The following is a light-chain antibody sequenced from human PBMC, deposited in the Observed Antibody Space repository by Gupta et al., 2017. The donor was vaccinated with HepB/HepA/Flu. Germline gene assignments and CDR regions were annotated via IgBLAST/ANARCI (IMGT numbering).Light chain of an antibody. V-gene: IGLV2-8*01. Sequence: QSALTQPPSASGSPGQSVTISCTGTIRDIGGYNSVSWYQQHPGKAPKLMSYEVSKRPSGVPDRFSGSKSGNTASLTISGLQAEDEADYYCNLGVFGTGTKVTVL. CDR3: NLGV. J-gene: IGLJ1*01. CDR2: EVS. CDR1: IRDIGGYNS.